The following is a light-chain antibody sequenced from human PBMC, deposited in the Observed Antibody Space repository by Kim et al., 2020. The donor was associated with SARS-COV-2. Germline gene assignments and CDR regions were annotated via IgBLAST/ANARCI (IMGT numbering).Light chain of an antibody. CDR1: QSLTTN. CDR3: LQYNDWRT. V-gene: IGKV3-15*01. Sequence: EIVMTQSPATLSVSPGERATLSCRASQSLTTNLAWYQQKPGQAPRLLIYGASTRATGVPARFRGSGSGTEFTLTISSLQSEDFAVYYCLQYNDWRTFGQGTKVEIK. J-gene: IGKJ1*01. CDR2: GAS.